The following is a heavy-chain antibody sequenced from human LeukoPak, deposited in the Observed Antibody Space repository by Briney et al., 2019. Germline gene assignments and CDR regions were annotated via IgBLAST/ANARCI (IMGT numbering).Heavy chain of an antibody. J-gene: IGHJ5*02. Sequence: GASEKVSCKASGYTFTSYYMHWVRQAPGQGLEWMGIINPSGGSTSYAQKFQGRVTMTRDMSTSTVYMELSSLRSEDTAVYYCARGSISCSSTSCSNWFDPWGQGTLVTVSS. CDR1: GYTFTSYY. CDR2: INPSGGST. D-gene: IGHD2-2*01. CDR3: ARGSISCSSTSCSNWFDP. V-gene: IGHV1-46*01.